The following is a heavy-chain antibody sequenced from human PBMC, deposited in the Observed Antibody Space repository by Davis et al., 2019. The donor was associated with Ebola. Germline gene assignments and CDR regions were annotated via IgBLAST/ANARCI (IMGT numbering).Heavy chain of an antibody. J-gene: IGHJ4*02. V-gene: IGHV3-66*02. CDR2: IYSGGST. D-gene: IGHD3-10*01. CDR1: GFTVSSNY. Sequence: GESLKISCTASGFTVSSNYMSWVRQAPGKGLEWVSVIYSGGSTYYADSVKGRFTISRDNSKNMLYLEMNSLRAGDTAVYFCAKAIATMGYYLDYWGQGTLVPVSS. CDR3: AKAIATMGYYLDY.